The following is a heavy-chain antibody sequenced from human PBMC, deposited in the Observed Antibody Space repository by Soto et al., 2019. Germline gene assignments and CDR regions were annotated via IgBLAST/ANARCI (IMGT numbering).Heavy chain of an antibody. CDR2: IYYTGHT. D-gene: IGHD1-1*01. CDR1: GVSINSGGYY. CDR3: ARGSQLERDALDI. J-gene: IGHJ3*02. Sequence: QVQLQESGPGLVQPSQTLSLTCSVSGVSINSGGYYWSWIRHHPGKGLEWIGYIYYTGHTFYNPSLKSRVAMSLDTSKNQFSLKLRSVTAADTAVYYCARGSQLERDALDIWGQGTMVTVSS. V-gene: IGHV4-31*03.